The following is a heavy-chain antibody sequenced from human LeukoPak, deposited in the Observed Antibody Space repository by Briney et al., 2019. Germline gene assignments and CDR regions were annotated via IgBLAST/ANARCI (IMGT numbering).Heavy chain of an antibody. CDR2: INHSGST. D-gene: IGHD6-13*01. CDR3: ARGVAAEDV. V-gene: IGHV4-34*01. Sequence: SETLSLTCAVYGGSFSGYYWSWIRQPPGKGLEWIGEINHSGSTNYNPSLKSRVTISVDTSKNQFSLKLSSVTAADTAVYYCARGVAAEDVWGKGTTVTVSS. J-gene: IGHJ6*04. CDR1: GGSFSGYY.